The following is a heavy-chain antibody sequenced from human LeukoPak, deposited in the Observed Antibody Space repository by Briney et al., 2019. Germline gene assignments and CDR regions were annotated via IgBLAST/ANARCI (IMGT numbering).Heavy chain of an antibody. D-gene: IGHD6-13*01. J-gene: IGHJ4*02. V-gene: IGHV3-33*01. CDR3: ARDRQYSSSWCDY. Sequence: GGSLRLSCAASGFTFSSYGMHWVRQAPGKGLEWVAVIWYDGSNKYYADSVKGRFTISRDNSKNTLYLQMNSLRAEDTAVYYCARDRQYSSSWCDYWGQGTLVTVSS. CDR1: GFTFSSYG. CDR2: IWYDGSNK.